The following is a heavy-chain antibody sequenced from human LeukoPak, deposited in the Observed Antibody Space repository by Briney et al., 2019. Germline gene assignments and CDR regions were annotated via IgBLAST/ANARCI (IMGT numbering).Heavy chain of an antibody. CDR1: GFTFAAYA. CDR2: ISENVVTT. J-gene: IGHJ6*02. D-gene: IGHD1-26*01. Sequence: GGSLRLSCAASGFTFAAYAMTWVRQAPGRGLEWVSVISENVVTTYFADSVKGRFTISRDNAKNSLYLQMNSLRAEDTAVYYCAREISGYYYYGMDVWGQGTTVTVSS. V-gene: IGHV3-23*01. CDR3: AREISGYYYYGMDV.